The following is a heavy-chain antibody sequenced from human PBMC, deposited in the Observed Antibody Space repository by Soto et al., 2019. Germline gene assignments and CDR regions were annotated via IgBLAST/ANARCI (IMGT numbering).Heavy chain of an antibody. CDR1: GGFISSYY. CDR3: ARGLGRSSLHYYYYGMDV. J-gene: IGHJ6*02. V-gene: IGHV4-59*01. Sequence: SETLSLTCTVSGGFISSYYWSWIRQPPGKGLEWIGYIYYSGSTNYSPSLKSRVTISMDTSKNQFSLKLGSVTAADTAVYYCARGLGRSSLHYYYYGMDVWGQGTTVTVSS. D-gene: IGHD3-16*01. CDR2: IYYSGST.